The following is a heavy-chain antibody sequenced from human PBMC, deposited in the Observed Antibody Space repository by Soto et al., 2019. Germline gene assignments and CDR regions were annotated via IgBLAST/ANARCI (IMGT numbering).Heavy chain of an antibody. D-gene: IGHD2-15*01. V-gene: IGHV1-69*01. J-gene: IGHJ6*02. CDR1: GDTFSSNA. CDR3: GRDKWSRDRYYYYGMPV. Sequence: QVQLVQSGAEVKKPGSSVKVSCKASGDTFSSNAISWVRQAPGQGLEWMGGIIPISGTANYAQKFQGIVTITADEFTSTAYMELSRLTSEDTAVYYCGRDKWSRDRYYYYGMPVWGQGTTVSVSS. CDR2: IIPISGTA.